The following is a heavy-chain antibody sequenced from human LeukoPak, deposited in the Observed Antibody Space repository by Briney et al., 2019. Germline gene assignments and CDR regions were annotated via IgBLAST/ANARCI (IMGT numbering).Heavy chain of an antibody. D-gene: IGHD1-26*01. CDR1: GGTFSSYA. V-gene: IGHV1-69*04. CDR3: ARDPGSGSYYYYYGMDV. Sequence: GDSVKVSCKASGGTFSSYAISWVRQAPGQGLEWMGRIVPILGIANYAQKFQGRVTITADKSTSTAYMELSSLRSEDTAVYYCARDPGSGSYYYYYGMDVWGQGTTVTVSS. J-gene: IGHJ6*02. CDR2: IVPILGIA.